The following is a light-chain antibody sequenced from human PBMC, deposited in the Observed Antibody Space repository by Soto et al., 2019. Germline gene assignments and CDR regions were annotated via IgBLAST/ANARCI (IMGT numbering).Light chain of an antibody. Sequence: EIVLTQSPATLSLSPWERATLSCRASQSVSSRLAWYQQKPGQAPRLLIYGAYTRATGIPARFSGSGSGTDFTLTISRLEPEDFAVYYCQQYGSSGTFGQGTKVDIK. J-gene: IGKJ1*01. CDR1: QSVSSR. V-gene: IGKV3-20*01. CDR2: GAY. CDR3: QQYGSSGT.